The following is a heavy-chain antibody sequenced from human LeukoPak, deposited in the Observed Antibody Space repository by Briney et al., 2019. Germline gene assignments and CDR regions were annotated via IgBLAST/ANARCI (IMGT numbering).Heavy chain of an antibody. CDR2: INSDGSST. Sequence: GGSLRLSCAASGFTFSSYSMNWVRQAPGKGLVWVSRINSDGSSTSYADSVKGRFTISRDNAKNTLYLQMNSLRAEDTAVYYCALLPRTDTAMVPWGQGTLVTVSS. CDR1: GFTFSSYS. CDR3: ALLPRTDTAMVP. J-gene: IGHJ4*02. D-gene: IGHD5-18*01. V-gene: IGHV3-74*01.